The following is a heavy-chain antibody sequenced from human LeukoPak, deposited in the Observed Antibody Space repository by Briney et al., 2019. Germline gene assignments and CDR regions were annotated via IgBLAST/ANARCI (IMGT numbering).Heavy chain of an antibody. CDR2: IRYDGSNK. Sequence: GGSLRLSCAASGFTFSSSGMHWVRQAPGKGLEWVAFIRYDGSNKYYADSVKGRFTISRDNSKNTLYLQMNSLRAEDTAVYYCAKDTPSSWYVYYYYYYMDVWGKGTTVTISS. CDR3: AKDTPSSWYVYYYYYYMDV. J-gene: IGHJ6*03. V-gene: IGHV3-30*02. D-gene: IGHD6-13*01. CDR1: GFTFSSSG.